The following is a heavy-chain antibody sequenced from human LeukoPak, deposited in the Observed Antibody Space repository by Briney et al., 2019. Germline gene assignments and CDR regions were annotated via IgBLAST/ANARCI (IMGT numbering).Heavy chain of an antibody. CDR1: GFTFSRYS. V-gene: IGHV3-21*01. D-gene: IGHD3-22*01. J-gene: IGHJ4*02. CDR3: AGDYYGSRGYYGY. Sequence: GGSLRLSCAASGFTFSRYSMNWVRQAPGKGLEWVSSISSSSSYIYYADSVKGRVTIYRDNAKNSLYLQMNSLRAEDTAVYYCAGDYYGSRGYYGYWGQGTLVTVSS. CDR2: ISSSSSYI.